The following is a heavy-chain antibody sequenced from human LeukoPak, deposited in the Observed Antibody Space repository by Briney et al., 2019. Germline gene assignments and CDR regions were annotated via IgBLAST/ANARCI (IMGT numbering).Heavy chain of an antibody. Sequence: SETLSLTCTVSGGSISSYYWSWIRQPPGKGLEWIGYIYYSGSTNYNPSLKSRVTISVDTSKNQFSLKLNSVTAADTAVYYCARHIAIAGLRGFDYWGQGTLVTVSS. CDR1: GGSISSYY. V-gene: IGHV4-59*08. CDR3: ARHIAIAGLRGFDY. CDR2: IYYSGST. D-gene: IGHD6-19*01. J-gene: IGHJ4*02.